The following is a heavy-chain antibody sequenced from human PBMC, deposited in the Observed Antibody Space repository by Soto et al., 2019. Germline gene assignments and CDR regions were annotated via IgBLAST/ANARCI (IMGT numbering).Heavy chain of an antibody. J-gene: IGHJ5*02. D-gene: IGHD6-19*01. CDR2: ISDSGVST. CDR1: GFTFSSYG. CDR3: GGISVGS. Sequence: EVQLLESGGGLVQPGGSLRLSCAASGFTFSSYGLNWVRQAPGKGLEWVSVISDSGVSTYYADSVKGRFTISRDNSKNTLSLQMSSLRAEDTAVYYCGGISVGSWGQGTLVTVSS. V-gene: IGHV3-23*01.